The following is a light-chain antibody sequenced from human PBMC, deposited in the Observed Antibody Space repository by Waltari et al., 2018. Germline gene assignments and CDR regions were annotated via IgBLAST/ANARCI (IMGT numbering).Light chain of an antibody. V-gene: IGKV1-39*01. CDR2: AAS. CDR3: QQSDSTPHT. J-gene: IGKJ2*01. CDR1: QSISSY. Sequence: DIQMTQSPSSLSASVGDRVTITCRASQSISSYLNWYQQKPGKAPKLLIYAASSLQSGVPSRFTGSGSGTDFTLTISSLQPEDFVTYHCQQSDSTPHTFGQGTKLEIK.